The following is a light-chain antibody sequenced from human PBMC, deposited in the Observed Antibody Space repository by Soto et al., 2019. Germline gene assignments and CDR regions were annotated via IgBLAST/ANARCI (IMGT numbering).Light chain of an antibody. J-gene: IGKJ1*01. Sequence: EIVLTQSPAPLSLSPGERATLSCRARQSVSSYLAWYQQKPGQAPRLLIYDASNRATGIPARFSGSGSGTDFTLTISSLEPEDFAVYYCQQRSNWPPWTFGQGTKVEIK. CDR2: DAS. CDR3: QQRSNWPPWT. CDR1: QSVSSY. V-gene: IGKV3-11*01.